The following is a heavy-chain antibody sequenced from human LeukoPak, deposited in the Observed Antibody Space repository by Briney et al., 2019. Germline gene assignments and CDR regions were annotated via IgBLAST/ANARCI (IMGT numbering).Heavy chain of an antibody. J-gene: IGHJ4*02. V-gene: IGHV4-39*01. CDR3: ARLMRDSSGFDY. D-gene: IGHD3-22*01. CDR1: GGSISSSSYY. CDR2: IYYSGST. Sequence: SETLSLTCTVSGGSISSSSYYWGWIRQPPGKGLEWIGSIYYSGSTYYNPSLKSRVTISADTSKNQFSLKLSSVTAADTAVYYCARLMRDSSGFDYWGQGTLVTVSS.